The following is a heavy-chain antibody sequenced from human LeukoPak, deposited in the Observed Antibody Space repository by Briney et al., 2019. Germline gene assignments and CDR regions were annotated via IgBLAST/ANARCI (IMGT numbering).Heavy chain of an antibody. CDR2: INPHSGGT. Sequence: ASVKVSCKASGYSFTGYYMHWVRQAPGQGLEWMGWINPHSGGTVYAQKFQGRVTMTRDTSISTVYMELSRLSSDDTAVYYCARPYEWGSPEAFDVWGQGTMVTVSS. V-gene: IGHV1-2*02. D-gene: IGHD3-16*01. J-gene: IGHJ3*01. CDR3: ARPYEWGSPEAFDV. CDR1: GYSFTGYY.